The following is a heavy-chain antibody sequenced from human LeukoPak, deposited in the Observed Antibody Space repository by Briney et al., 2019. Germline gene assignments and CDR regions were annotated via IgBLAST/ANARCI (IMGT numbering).Heavy chain of an antibody. CDR2: ISSSSSYI. J-gene: IGHJ4*02. D-gene: IGHD1-14*01. CDR1: GFTFSTYA. Sequence: KAGGSLRLSCAASGFTFSTYAMSWVRQAPGKGLEWVSSISSSSSYIYYADSVKGRFTISRDNAKNSLYLQMNSLRAEDTAVYYCARDPGGTGLDYWGQGTLVTVSS. V-gene: IGHV3-21*01. CDR3: ARDPGGTGLDY.